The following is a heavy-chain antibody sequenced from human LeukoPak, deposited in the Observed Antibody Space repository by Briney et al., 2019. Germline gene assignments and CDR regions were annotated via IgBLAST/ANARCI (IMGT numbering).Heavy chain of an antibody. CDR2: IYTSGST. D-gene: IGHD3-16*01. CDR3: ARIDSSGGGAFDI. J-gene: IGHJ3*02. Sequence: GSLRLSCAASGFTFSSCAMSWVRQAPGKGLEWIGRIYTSGSTNYNPSLKSRVTMSVDTSKNQFSLKLSSVTAADTAVYYCARIDSSGGGAFDIWGQGTMVTVSS. CDR1: GFTFSSCA. V-gene: IGHV4-59*10.